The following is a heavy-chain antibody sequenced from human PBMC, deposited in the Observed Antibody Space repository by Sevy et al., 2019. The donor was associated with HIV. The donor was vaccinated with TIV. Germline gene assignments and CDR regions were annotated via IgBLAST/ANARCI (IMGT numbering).Heavy chain of an antibody. D-gene: IGHD5-12*01. Sequence: SETLSLTCSVSGASINSGGYYWTWIRQHPGKGLEWIGYIYYTGSTYYTPSLMSRVTMSLDTSKRQFSLKLRYVTDAETAVYYCTRALDSGYQVDSWGPGTLVTVSS. CDR2: IYYTGST. J-gene: IGHJ4*02. V-gene: IGHV4-31*03. CDR3: TRALDSGYQVDS. CDR1: GASINSGGYY.